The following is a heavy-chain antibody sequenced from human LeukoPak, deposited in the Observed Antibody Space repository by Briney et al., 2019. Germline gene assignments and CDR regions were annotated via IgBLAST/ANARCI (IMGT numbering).Heavy chain of an antibody. V-gene: IGHV4-39*01. Sequence: SETLSLTCTVSRGSISSSSYYWAWIRQPPGKGLEWIVMIYHSGSTYYNPSLKSRVTISVDTSKNQFSLKLSSVTAADTAVYYCARQVCSSISCYVDYWGQRTLVTVSS. CDR2: IYHSGST. D-gene: IGHD2-2*01. CDR1: RGSISSSSYY. J-gene: IGHJ4*02. CDR3: ARQVCSSISCYVDY.